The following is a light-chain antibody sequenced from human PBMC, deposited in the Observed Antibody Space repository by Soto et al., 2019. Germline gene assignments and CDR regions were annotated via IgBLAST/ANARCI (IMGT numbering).Light chain of an antibody. Sequence: IEMTHSPASLSLAEVEPVVLACRASESVSTYLAWYQQKPGQAPRLLIYSASSRATGVPTRFSGSGSGADYTLTISRLEPEDFAVYYCQQYGSSFTFGPGTKVAI. V-gene: IGKV3-20*01. CDR1: ESVSTY. CDR2: SAS. CDR3: QQYGSSFT. J-gene: IGKJ3*01.